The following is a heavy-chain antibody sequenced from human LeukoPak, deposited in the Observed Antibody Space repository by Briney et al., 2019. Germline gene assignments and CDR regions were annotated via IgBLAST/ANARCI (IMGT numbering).Heavy chain of an antibody. D-gene: IGHD3-22*01. CDR3: ARRRYDSSGFRLPFDY. V-gene: IGHV3-48*03. Sequence: GGSLTLSCPASGFTFSSYEMNWVRQAPGKGLEWVSYISSSGSTIYYPDSVKGRFTISRDNAENSVSLQMNSLRAEDTAVYYCARRRYDSSGFRLPFDYWGQGTLVTVSS. CDR2: ISSSGSTI. CDR1: GFTFSSYE. J-gene: IGHJ4*02.